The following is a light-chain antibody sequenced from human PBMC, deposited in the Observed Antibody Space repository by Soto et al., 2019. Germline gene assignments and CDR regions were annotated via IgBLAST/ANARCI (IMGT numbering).Light chain of an antibody. CDR3: QQHDQGWT. V-gene: IGKV3-15*01. J-gene: IGKJ1*01. Sequence: EMVMTQSPATLSVSLGERATLSCRASQSVRTKLVWYQQKPGQAPRLHIYGASTRATGIPARFSGSGYGTEFILTISNLQSEDFAVYYCQQHDQGWTFGQGTKVEIK. CDR2: GAS. CDR1: QSVRTK.